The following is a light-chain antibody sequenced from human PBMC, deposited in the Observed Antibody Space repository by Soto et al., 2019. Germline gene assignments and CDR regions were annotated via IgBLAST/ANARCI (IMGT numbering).Light chain of an antibody. J-gene: IGKJ5*01. Sequence: DIQMTQSPSTLSSSVGDRVTITCRASQSISSWLAWYQQKPGKAPKLLIYKSSSLESGVPSRFSGSGSGTEFTLTISNLQPDDFATYYCQQLNSYPITLGQGTRLEIK. CDR3: QQLNSYPIT. V-gene: IGKV1-5*03. CDR2: KSS. CDR1: QSISSW.